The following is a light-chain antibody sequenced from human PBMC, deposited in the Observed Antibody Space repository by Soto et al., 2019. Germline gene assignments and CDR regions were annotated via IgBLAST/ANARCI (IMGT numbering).Light chain of an antibody. CDR1: SSDIGGSRY. V-gene: IGLV2-14*01. J-gene: IGLJ1*01. CDR2: ETT. CDR3: SSHSNSGTYV. Sequence: QSALTQPASVSGSPGQSITISCTGTSSDIGGSRYVSWYQQHPGKAPKLITYETTDRSAGASNRFSGSKSGNTASLIISGLQTEDEADYYCSSHSNSGTYVFGTGTKLTIL.